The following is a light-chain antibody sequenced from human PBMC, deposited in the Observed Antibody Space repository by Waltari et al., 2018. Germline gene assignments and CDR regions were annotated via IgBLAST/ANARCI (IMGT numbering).Light chain of an antibody. CDR3: SSYAGNNYVV. Sequence: QSALTQPPSASGSPGQSVTISCPGTSSDVGAYNYVYWYQQHPGKAPKLMIYEVNKRPSGVPDRFSGSKSGNTASLTVSGLQAEDEADYYCSSYAGNNYVVFGGGTKLTVL. J-gene: IGLJ2*01. CDR1: SSDVGAYNY. CDR2: EVN. V-gene: IGLV2-8*01.